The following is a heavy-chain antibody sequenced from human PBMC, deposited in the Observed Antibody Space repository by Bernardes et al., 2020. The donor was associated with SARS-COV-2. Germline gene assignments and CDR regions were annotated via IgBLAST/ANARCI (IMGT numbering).Heavy chain of an antibody. J-gene: IGHJ4*02. CDR3: ARGRRGEY. CDR2: INRDGSEK. V-gene: IGHV3-7*01. CDR1: GFTFTSFW. D-gene: IGHD3-16*01. Sequence: GGSLRLSCATSGFTFTSFWITWVRQAPGKGLEWVANINRDGSEKYYVDSVKGRFTISKDNAKNSVYLQMNSLRVEDMAVYYCARGRRGEYWGQGTLVTVSS.